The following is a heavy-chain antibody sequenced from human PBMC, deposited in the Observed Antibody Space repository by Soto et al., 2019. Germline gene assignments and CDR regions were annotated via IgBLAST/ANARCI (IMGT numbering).Heavy chain of an antibody. CDR1: GGSTSSYY. CDR2: IYYSGST. D-gene: IGHD3-22*01. V-gene: IGHV4-59*01. Sequence: ETLSLTCTVSGGSTSSYYWSWIRQPPGKGLEWIGYIYYSGSTNYNPSLKSRVTISVDTSKNQFSLKLSSVTAADTAVYYCARAGLEYNDSSDNWFDPWGQGTLVTVSS. CDR3: ARAGLEYNDSSDNWFDP. J-gene: IGHJ5*02.